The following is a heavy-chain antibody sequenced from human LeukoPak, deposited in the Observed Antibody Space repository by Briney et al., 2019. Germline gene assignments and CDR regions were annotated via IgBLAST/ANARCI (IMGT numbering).Heavy chain of an antibody. CDR3: AKSGGYGLIDY. D-gene: IGHD1-26*01. Sequence: ETLSLTCTVSGASVSGSAYYWGWIRQPPGKGLEWIGNIYYSGSTYYNESLESRVTISIDTSKNQFSLKLNSVTAADTAMYYCAKSGGYGLIDYWGQGTLVTVSS. J-gene: IGHJ4*02. V-gene: IGHV4-39*01. CDR2: IYYSGST. CDR1: GASVSGSAYY.